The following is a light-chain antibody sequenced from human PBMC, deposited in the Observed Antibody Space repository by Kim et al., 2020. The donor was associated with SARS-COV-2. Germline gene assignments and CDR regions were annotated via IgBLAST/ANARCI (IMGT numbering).Light chain of an antibody. CDR1: SLRSYY. V-gene: IGLV3-19*01. J-gene: IGLJ3*02. Sequence: ALGQTVRITCQGDSLRSYYASWYQQKPGQAPVLVIYGKNNRPSGIPDRFSGSSSGNTASLTITGAQAEDEADYYCNSRDSSGNRWVFGGGTQLTV. CDR3: NSRDSSGNRWV. CDR2: GKN.